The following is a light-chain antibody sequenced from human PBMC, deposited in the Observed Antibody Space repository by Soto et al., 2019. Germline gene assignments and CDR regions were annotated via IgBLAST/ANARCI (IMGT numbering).Light chain of an antibody. J-gene: IGLJ2*01. V-gene: IGLV2-14*03. Sequence: QSVLTQPASVSGSPGQSITISCTGAISDVGGYESVSWYQHHPGKAPKLMIYDVSNRPSGVSNRFSGSKSGNTASLTISGLQAEDEADYYCSSYTSSITLIFGGGTKLTVL. CDR1: ISDVGGYES. CDR2: DVS. CDR3: SSYTSSITLI.